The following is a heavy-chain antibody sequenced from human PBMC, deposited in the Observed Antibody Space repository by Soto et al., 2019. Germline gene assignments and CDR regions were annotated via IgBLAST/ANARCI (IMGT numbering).Heavy chain of an antibody. V-gene: IGHV3-30*03. J-gene: IGHJ4*02. CDR2: ISYDGSNK. CDR3: ARYSGKYQGPMDY. D-gene: IGHD1-26*01. Sequence: QVQLVESGGGVVQPGRSLRLSCAASGFTFSHYGIHWVRQAPGKGLEWFAVISYDGSNKHYADSVKGRFTVSRDNSKNKLDLQMNILRAEETAVYFWARYSGKYQGPMDYWGQGTLVTVSS. CDR1: GFTFSHYG.